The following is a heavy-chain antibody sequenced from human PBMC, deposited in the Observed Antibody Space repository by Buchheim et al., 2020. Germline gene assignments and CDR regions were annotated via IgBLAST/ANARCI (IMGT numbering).Heavy chain of an antibody. Sequence: QVQLVQSEGGVVQPGKSLRLSCTGSGFTFSNYGMHWVRQAPGKGLEWVAVISFNGSLEYYADSVKGRFSISRDNSRNTLYLQMNSLGIEDTAKYYCAKGGTRRTGGYFYMDVWGRGTT. D-gene: IGHD3-9*01. V-gene: IGHV3-30*18. J-gene: IGHJ6*03. CDR2: ISFNGSLE. CDR1: GFTFSNYG. CDR3: AKGGTRRTGGYFYMDV.